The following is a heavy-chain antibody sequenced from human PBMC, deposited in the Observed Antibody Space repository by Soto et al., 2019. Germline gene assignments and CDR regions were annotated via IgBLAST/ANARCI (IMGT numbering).Heavy chain of an antibody. V-gene: IGHV3-23*01. CDR2: IGGTGYTT. Sequence: EVQLLESGGGLVQPGGSLTLSCAASGFTFSNYAMTWVRQSPGRGLEWVSTIGGTGYTTYYADSVKGRFTISRDNSKNTLYLQMNSLRAEDRAVYYCAKDPRSGGYYPSALESWGQGTLVTVSS. CDR3: AKDPRSGGYYPSALES. D-gene: IGHD1-26*01. CDR1: GFTFSNYA. J-gene: IGHJ5*02.